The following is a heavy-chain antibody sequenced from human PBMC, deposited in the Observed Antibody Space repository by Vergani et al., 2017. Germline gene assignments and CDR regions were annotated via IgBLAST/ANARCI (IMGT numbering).Heavy chain of an antibody. D-gene: IGHD3-16*01. CDR3: ARGGGDNWYFDL. CDR1: GGSINPSSSF. CDR2: INYVGRT. V-gene: IGHV4-39*01. Sequence: QLQLQESGPGLVKPSETLSLICTVSGGSINPSSSFWGWIRQSPGKGLEWIGSINYVGRTYYIPSLQSRATVFVDTSQNQFSLNLASVATADTAVYYCARGGGDNWYFDLWGRGTLVTVSS. J-gene: IGHJ2*01.